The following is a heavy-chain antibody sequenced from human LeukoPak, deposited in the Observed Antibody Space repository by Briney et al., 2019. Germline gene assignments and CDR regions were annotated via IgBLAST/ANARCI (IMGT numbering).Heavy chain of an antibody. D-gene: IGHD4-11*01. CDR2: FYNSGYFYNSGGT. V-gene: IGHV4-59*11. CDR3: ARGFNDYNNDVYFYYMDI. J-gene: IGHJ6*03. CDR1: DASISDHY. Sequence: SETLSLTCTVSDASISDHYWSWIRQSPGKGLEWIGYFYNSGYFYNSGGTNYNPSLKSRVTISGDTSKNQFSLKLTSVTAADTAVYYCARGFNDYNNDVYFYYMDIWGKGTTVTVSS.